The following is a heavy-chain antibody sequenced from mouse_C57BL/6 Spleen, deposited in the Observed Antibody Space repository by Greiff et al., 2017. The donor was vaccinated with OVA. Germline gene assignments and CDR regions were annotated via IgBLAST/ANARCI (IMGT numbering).Heavy chain of an antibody. V-gene: IGHV3-6*01. Sequence: EVQLQESGPGLVKPSQSLSLTCSVTGYSITSGYYWNWIRQFPGNKLEWMGYISYDGSNNYNPSLKNRISITRDTSKNQFFLKLKSVTTEDTATYYCARGLPLDYWGQGTTLTVSS. CDR3: ARGLPLDY. CDR1: GYSITSGYY. CDR2: ISYDGSN. D-gene: IGHD5-5*01. J-gene: IGHJ2*01.